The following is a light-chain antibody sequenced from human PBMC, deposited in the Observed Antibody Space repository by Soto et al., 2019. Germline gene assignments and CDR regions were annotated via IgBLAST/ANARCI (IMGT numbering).Light chain of an antibody. J-gene: IGLJ1*01. Sequence: QSVLTQPRSVSGSPGQSVAIFCTGTSSDVGGYNYVSWYQQHPGKAPRVIIYDATKRPSGVPDRFSGSKSGSTASLTISGLQAEDEADYYCCSYAGGPYVFGPGTKLTVL. CDR3: CSYAGGPYV. CDR2: DAT. V-gene: IGLV2-11*01. CDR1: SSDVGGYNY.